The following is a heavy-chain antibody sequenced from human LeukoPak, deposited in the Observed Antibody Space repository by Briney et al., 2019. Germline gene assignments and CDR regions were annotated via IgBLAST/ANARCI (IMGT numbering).Heavy chain of an antibody. Sequence: SGGSLRFSCAASGFTFSSYWMSWVRQAPGKGLEWVANIKQDGSEKYYVDSVKGRFTISRDNAKNSLYLQMNSLRAEDTAVYYCARDGLGVVIGEFDYWGQGTLVTVSS. CDR3: ARDGLGVVIGEFDY. V-gene: IGHV3-7*01. J-gene: IGHJ4*02. CDR2: IKQDGSEK. CDR1: GFTFSSYW. D-gene: IGHD3-3*01.